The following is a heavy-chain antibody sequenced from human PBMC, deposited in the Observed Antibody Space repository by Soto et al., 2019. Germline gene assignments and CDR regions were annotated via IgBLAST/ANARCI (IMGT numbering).Heavy chain of an antibody. CDR1: GYTFTGYY. Sequence: GASVKVSCKASGYTFTGYYMHWVRQAPGQGLAWMGWINPNSGGTNYAQKFQGRVTMTRDTSISTAYMELSRLRSDDTAVYYCARDYSNYVRGRTLQRFDPWGQGTLVTVSS. D-gene: IGHD4-4*01. V-gene: IGHV1-2*02. CDR2: INPNSGGT. J-gene: IGHJ5*02. CDR3: ARDYSNYVRGRTLQRFDP.